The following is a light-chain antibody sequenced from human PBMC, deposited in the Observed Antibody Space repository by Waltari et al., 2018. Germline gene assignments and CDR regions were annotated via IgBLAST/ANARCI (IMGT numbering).Light chain of an antibody. CDR1: SSDVGTYKY. V-gene: IGLV2-11*01. CDR2: DVN. Sequence: QSALTQPRSVSGSPGQSVAISCTGTSSDVGTYKYVSWYQQHPGKAPKPIIYDVNERPSGVPDRSSGSKSGNTASLTISGLQAEDEADYYCCSYAGSYIWVFGGGTKLTVL. J-gene: IGLJ3*02. CDR3: CSYAGSYIWV.